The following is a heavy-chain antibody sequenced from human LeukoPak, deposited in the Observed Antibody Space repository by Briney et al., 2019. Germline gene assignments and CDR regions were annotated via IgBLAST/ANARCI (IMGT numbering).Heavy chain of an antibody. CDR2: ISAYNGNT. CDR3: ARGAWTTVTTSAFDI. Sequence: GASVKVSCKASGYTFTSYGISWVRQAPGQGLEWMGWISAYNGNTNYAQELQGRVTMTTDTSTSTAYMELRSLRSDDTAVYYCARGAWTTVTTSAFDIWGQGTMVTVSS. V-gene: IGHV1-18*01. CDR1: GYTFTSYG. J-gene: IGHJ3*02. D-gene: IGHD4-17*01.